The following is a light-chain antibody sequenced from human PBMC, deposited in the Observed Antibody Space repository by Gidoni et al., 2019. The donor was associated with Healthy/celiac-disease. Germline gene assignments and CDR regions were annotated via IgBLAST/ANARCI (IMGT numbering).Light chain of an antibody. CDR1: QSVSSY. J-gene: IGKJ4*01. CDR2: DAS. Sequence: EIVLTQSPATLSVSPGERATLACRASQSVSSYLAWYQQKPGQAPRLLIYDASNRATGIPARFSGSGSGTDFTLTISSLEPEDFAVYYCQQRSNWPLTFXGXTKVXIK. CDR3: QQRSNWPLT. V-gene: IGKV3-11*01.